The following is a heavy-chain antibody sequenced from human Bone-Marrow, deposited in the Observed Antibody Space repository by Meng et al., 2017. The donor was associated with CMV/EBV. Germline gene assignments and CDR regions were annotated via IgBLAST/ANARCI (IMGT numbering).Heavy chain of an antibody. CDR1: GGTFSSYA. V-gene: IGHV1-69*05. Sequence: SVKVSYKASGGTFSSYAISWVRQAPGQGLEWMGGIIPIFGTANYAQKFQGRVTITTDESTSTAYMELSSLRSEDKAVYYCARASAYSSGWYYAFDIWGQRTMVTVSS. D-gene: IGHD6-19*01. J-gene: IGHJ3*02. CDR2: IIPIFGTA. CDR3: ARASAYSSGWYYAFDI.